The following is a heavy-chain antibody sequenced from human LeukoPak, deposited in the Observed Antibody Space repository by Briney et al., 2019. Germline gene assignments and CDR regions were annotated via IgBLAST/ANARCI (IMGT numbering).Heavy chain of an antibody. V-gene: IGHV3-30*18. CDR1: GFTFSRYG. CDR3: AKVGCSGGSCPVVYYYMDV. D-gene: IGHD2-15*01. J-gene: IGHJ6*03. CDR2: ISFDGSYQ. Sequence: GGSLRLSCAASGFTFSRYGIHGVPQAPGKGLEWVAVISFDGSYQYYADSAKGRFLIHRDSSKNTLYMQMNRLRAEDTAGYYCAKVGCSGGSCPVVYYYMDVWGKGNTVTVSS.